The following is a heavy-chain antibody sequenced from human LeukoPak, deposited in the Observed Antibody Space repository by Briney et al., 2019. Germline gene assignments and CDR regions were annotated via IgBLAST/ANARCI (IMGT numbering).Heavy chain of an antibody. D-gene: IGHD3-3*01. CDR2: INPSGGST. CDR1: GYTFTSYY. J-gene: IGHJ5*02. Sequence: ASVKVSCKASGYTFTSYYMHWVRQAPGQGLEWMGIINPSGGSTSYARKFQGRVTMTRDTSTSTVYMELSSLRSEDTAVYYCARVLRFLESWFDPWGQGTLVTVSS. CDR3: ARVLRFLESWFDP. V-gene: IGHV1-46*03.